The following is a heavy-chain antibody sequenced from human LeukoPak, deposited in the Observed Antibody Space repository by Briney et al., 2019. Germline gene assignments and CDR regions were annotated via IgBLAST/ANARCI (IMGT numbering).Heavy chain of an antibody. V-gene: IGHV4-61*01. J-gene: IGHJ3*02. CDR3: ARSHGIYSSGVIEPQDAFDI. CDR1: GGSVSGGSYY. D-gene: IGHD3-22*01. Sequence: PSETLSLICVVSGGSVSGGSYYWSWIRQAPGKGLDWIGSIYNSGSTNYNPSLKSRVTISVDTSKNQFSLKLSSETAADTAVYYCARSHGIYSSGVIEPQDAFDIWGQGTMVTVSS. CDR2: IYNSGST.